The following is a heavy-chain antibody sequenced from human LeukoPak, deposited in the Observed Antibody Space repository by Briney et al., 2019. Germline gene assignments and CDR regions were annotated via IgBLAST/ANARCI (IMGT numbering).Heavy chain of an antibody. CDR3: AQLPATMHAVGYYFDY. D-gene: IGHD5-12*01. V-gene: IGHV1-69*04. J-gene: IGHJ4*02. CDR2: ITPILGTV. Sequence: ASVKVSCKTSGVTFSSYAISWVRQAPGQGLEWMGRITPILGTVNYAQKFQGRVTFDADKSTRTAYMELSSLTSEDTAVYFCAQLPATMHAVGYYFDYWGQGTLVTVSS. CDR1: GVTFSSYA.